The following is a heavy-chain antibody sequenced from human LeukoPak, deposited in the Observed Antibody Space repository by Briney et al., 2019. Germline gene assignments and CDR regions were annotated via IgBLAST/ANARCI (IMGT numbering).Heavy chain of an antibody. Sequence: GGSLRLSCAASGFTFSSYWMSRVRQAPGKGLEWVANIKQDGSEKYYVDSVKGRFTISRDNAKNSLYLQMNSLRAEDTAVYYCARVGSYDSSGYYFGSWGQGTLVTVSS. CDR3: ARVGSYDSSGYYFGS. CDR2: IKQDGSEK. D-gene: IGHD3-22*01. V-gene: IGHV3-7*01. J-gene: IGHJ4*02. CDR1: GFTFSSYW.